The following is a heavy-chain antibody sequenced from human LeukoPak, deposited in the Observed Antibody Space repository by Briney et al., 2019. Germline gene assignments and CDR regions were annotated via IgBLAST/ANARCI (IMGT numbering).Heavy chain of an antibody. CDR2: IIPIFGTA. J-gene: IGHJ6*03. CDR3: ARQYYDIRGRYYYYMDV. CDR1: GGTFSSYA. V-gene: IGHV1-69*13. Sequence: AASVKVSCKASGGTFSSYAISWVRQAPGQGLEWMGGIIPIFGTANYAQKFQGRVTITADESTSAAYMELSSLRSEDTAVYYCARQYYDIRGRYYYYMDVWGKGTMVTVSS. D-gene: IGHD3-9*01.